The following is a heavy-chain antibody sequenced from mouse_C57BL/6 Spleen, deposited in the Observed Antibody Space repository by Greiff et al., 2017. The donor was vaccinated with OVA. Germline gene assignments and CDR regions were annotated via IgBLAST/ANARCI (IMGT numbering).Heavy chain of an antibody. Sequence: EVQLQQSVAELVRPGASVKLSCTASGFHIKNTYMHWVKQRPEQGLEWIGRIDPTNGNTKYAPKFQGKATITADTSSNTAYLQLSSLTSEDTAIYYCASEELRTYYFDYWGQGTTLTVSS. D-gene: IGHD3-2*02. V-gene: IGHV14-3*01. J-gene: IGHJ2*01. CDR1: GFHIKNTY. CDR3: ASEELRTYYFDY. CDR2: IDPTNGNT.